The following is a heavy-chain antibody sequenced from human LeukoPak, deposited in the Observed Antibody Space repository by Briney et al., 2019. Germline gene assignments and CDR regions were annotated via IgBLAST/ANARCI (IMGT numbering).Heavy chain of an antibody. Sequence: SETLSLTCTVSGGSISSYYWSWIRQPAGKGLEWIGRIYTSGSTNYNPSLKSRVTMSVDTSMNQFSLKLSSVTAADTAVYYCARHAVLRYFDWLYYFDYWGQGTLVTVSS. V-gene: IGHV4-4*07. CDR1: GGSISSYY. CDR2: IYTSGST. J-gene: IGHJ4*02. D-gene: IGHD3-9*01. CDR3: ARHAVLRYFDWLYYFDY.